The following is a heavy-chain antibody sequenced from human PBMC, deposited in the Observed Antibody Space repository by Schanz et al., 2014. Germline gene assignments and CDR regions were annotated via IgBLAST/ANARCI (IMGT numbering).Heavy chain of an antibody. CDR3: VRERTNYGGNSYFFDH. V-gene: IGHV3-11*06. D-gene: IGHD2-21*02. CDR1: GFVFGDYY. J-gene: IGHJ4*02. Sequence: VQLVQSGGGLVQPGGSLRLSCAASGFVFGDYYMTWIRQAPGKGLEWVSYVSRSTPDIYYADSVKGRFTMSRDNAKNSVYLQMNGLRVEDTAVYYCVRERTNYGGNSYFFDHWGQGTLVTVSS. CDR2: VSRSTPDI.